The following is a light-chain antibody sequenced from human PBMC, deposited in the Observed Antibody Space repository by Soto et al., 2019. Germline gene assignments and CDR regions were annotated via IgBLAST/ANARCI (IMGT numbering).Light chain of an antibody. CDR2: DVN. Sequence: QSALAQPASVSGSFGQSITISCSGPNTDLGVYGYVSWYQHHPGKAPKLLIYDVNNRPSGISDRFSGSKSGDTASLTISGLQAEDDADYFCFSKISGFVYGFGTGTKLT. V-gene: IGLV2-14*01. CDR3: FSKISGFVYG. CDR1: NTDLGVYGY. J-gene: IGLJ1*01.